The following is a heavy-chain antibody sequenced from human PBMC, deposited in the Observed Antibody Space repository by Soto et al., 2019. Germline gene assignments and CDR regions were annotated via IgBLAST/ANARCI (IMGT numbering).Heavy chain of an antibody. J-gene: IGHJ5*02. Sequence: LKISCKGSGYSFTSYWISWVRQMPGKGLEWMGRIDPSDSYTNYSPSFQGHVTISADKSISTAYLQWSSLKASDTAMYYCASDTNYYGSGSYYNEAPRFDPWGQGTLVTVSS. V-gene: IGHV5-10-1*01. CDR1: GYSFTSYW. CDR2: IDPSDSYT. D-gene: IGHD3-10*01. CDR3: ASDTNYYGSGSYYNEAPRFDP.